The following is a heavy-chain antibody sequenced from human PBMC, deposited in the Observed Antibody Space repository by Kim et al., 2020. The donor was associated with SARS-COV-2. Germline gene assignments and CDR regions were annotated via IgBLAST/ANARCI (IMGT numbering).Heavy chain of an antibody. J-gene: IGHJ5*02. D-gene: IGHD6-19*01. Sequence: SETLSLICAVYGGSFSGYYWSWIRQPPGKGLEWIGEINHSGSTNYNPSLKSRVTISVDTSKNQFSLKLSSVTAADTAVYYCARGRAVAGLKLNWFDPWGQGTLVTVSS. V-gene: IGHV4-34*01. CDR2: INHSGST. CDR1: GGSFSGYY. CDR3: ARGRAVAGLKLNWFDP.